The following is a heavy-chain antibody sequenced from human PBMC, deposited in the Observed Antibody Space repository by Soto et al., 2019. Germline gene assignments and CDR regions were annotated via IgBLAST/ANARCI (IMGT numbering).Heavy chain of an antibody. CDR3: ARQFTDGDYQY. Sequence: QVQLVQSGAEVKKPGSSVKVSCKASGGTFTTYPINWVRQAPGQGLEWMGGIIPMFGTTNYAQKCQGRVTITADESTSTAYMELSSLRSEDTAMYYCARQFTDGDYQYWGQGTLVTVSS. J-gene: IGHJ4*02. D-gene: IGHD4-17*01. CDR1: GGTFTTYP. CDR2: IIPMFGTT. V-gene: IGHV1-69*01.